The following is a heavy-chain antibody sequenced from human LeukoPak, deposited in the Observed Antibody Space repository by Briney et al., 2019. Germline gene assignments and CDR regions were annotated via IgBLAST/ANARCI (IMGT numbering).Heavy chain of an antibody. Sequence: PGGSLRLSCAASGFTFSSFEMNWVRQAPGKGLEWVSYISSGGTTMYYADSVKGRFTISRDNAKNSLYLQMNSLRAEDTAVYYCARGGSGNFYYWGQGTLVTVSS. J-gene: IGHJ4*02. CDR1: GFTFSSFE. V-gene: IGHV3-48*03. CDR3: ARGGSGNFYY. CDR2: ISSGGTTM. D-gene: IGHD1-26*01.